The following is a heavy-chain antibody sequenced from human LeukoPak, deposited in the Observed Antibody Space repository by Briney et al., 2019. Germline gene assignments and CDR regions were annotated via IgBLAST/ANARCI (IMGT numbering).Heavy chain of an antibody. D-gene: IGHD6-19*01. J-gene: IGHJ6*02. V-gene: IGHV4-4*02. Sequence: SETLSLTCAVSGDSISSDNWWSWVRQPAGKGLEWIGEIFHSGSTNYNPSLKSRVTISVDKSRNQFSLKLSTVTAADTAMYYCARHRGSGGRYGMDVWGQGTTVTVSS. CDR1: GDSISSDNW. CDR2: IFHSGST. CDR3: ARHRGSGGRYGMDV.